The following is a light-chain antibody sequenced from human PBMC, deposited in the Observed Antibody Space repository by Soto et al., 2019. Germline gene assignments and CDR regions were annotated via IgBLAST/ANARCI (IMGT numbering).Light chain of an antibody. J-gene: IGKJ2*01. CDR1: QSVSSN. Sequence: EIVMTQSPATLSVSPGERATISCRASQSVSSNLAWYQQKPGQAPRLLIYGASTRATGIPARFSGSGSGTEFTLTISSLLSEDFAVYYCQQYNNWPPYTFGQGTKLEIK. CDR3: QQYNNWPPYT. CDR2: GAS. V-gene: IGKV3-15*01.